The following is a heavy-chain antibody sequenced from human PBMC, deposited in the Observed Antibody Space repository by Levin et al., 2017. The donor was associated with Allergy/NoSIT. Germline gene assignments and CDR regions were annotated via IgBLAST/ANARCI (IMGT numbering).Heavy chain of an antibody. D-gene: IGHD2-2*01. Sequence: SQTLSLTCTVSGGSISSYYWSWIRQSPGKRPEWIGYIHYTGYTNYSPSLKSRVTISLDTSKNQFSLKLTSVTAADTAVYSCARSAHVTVIPAAIFAFDPWGQGILVTVCS. J-gene: IGHJ5*02. CDR2: IHYTGYT. V-gene: IGHV4-59*08. CDR1: GGSISSYY. CDR3: ARSAHVTVIPAAIFAFDP.